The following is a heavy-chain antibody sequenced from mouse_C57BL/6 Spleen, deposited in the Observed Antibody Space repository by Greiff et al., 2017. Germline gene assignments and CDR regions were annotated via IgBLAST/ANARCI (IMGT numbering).Heavy chain of an antibody. CDR1: GYSITSGYD. Sequence: EVQLVESGPGMVKPSPSLSLTCTVTGYSITSGYDWHWIRHFPGNKLEWMGYISYSGSTNYNPSFKSRISITHDTSKNHSFLKLNSMTTEDTATYYCASSYGNYDAMDYWGQGTSVTVSS. V-gene: IGHV3-1*01. J-gene: IGHJ4*01. CDR2: ISYSGST. D-gene: IGHD2-1*01. CDR3: ASSYGNYDAMDY.